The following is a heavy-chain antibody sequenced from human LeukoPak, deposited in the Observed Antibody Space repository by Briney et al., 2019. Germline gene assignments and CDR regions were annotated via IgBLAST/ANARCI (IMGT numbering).Heavy chain of an antibody. Sequence: GRSLRLSCAASGFTFSSYAMHWVRQAPGKGLEWVAVISYDGSNKYYADSVKGRFTISRDNSKNTLYLQMNSLRAEDTAVYYCARESDDYGEYVFDYWGQGTLVTVSS. CDR2: ISYDGSNK. D-gene: IGHD4-17*01. CDR1: GFTFSSYA. J-gene: IGHJ4*02. CDR3: ARESDDYGEYVFDY. V-gene: IGHV3-30-3*01.